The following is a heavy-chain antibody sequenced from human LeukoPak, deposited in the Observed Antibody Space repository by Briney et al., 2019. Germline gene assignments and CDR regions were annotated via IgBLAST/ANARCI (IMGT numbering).Heavy chain of an antibody. V-gene: IGHV3-23*01. CDR3: AKPGGPGIAARGAFHV. J-gene: IGHJ3*01. D-gene: IGHD6-25*01. CDR1: GFTFNNFA. Sequence: GGSLRLSCAASGFTFNNFALNWVRQAPGKGLEWVSGISGPATSTYYADSVKGRFIISRDNSKNTLYLQMNSLRDEDTAVYYCAKPGGPGIAARGAFHVWGQGTMVTVSS. CDR2: ISGPATST.